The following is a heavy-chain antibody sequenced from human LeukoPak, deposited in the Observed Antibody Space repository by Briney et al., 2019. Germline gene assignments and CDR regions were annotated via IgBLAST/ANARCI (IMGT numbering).Heavy chain of an antibody. CDR3: ARGRSGSPLDY. CDR1: GFIFKKYW. Sequence: GGSLRLPCAASGFIFKKYWMNWVRQAPGKGLEWVSSISSSSSYIYYADSVKGRFTISRDNAKNSLYLQMNSLRAEDTAVYYCARGRSGSPLDYWGQGTLVTVSS. V-gene: IGHV3-21*01. J-gene: IGHJ4*02. D-gene: IGHD5-12*01. CDR2: ISSSSSYI.